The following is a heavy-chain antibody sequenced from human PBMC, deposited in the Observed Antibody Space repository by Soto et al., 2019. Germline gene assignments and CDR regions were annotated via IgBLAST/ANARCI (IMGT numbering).Heavy chain of an antibody. J-gene: IGHJ6*02. V-gene: IGHV4-59*01. CDR2: IYYSGST. CDR1: GVSISSYY. Sequence: AWETLSLTCTVSGVSISSYYWSWIRQPPGKGLEWIGYIYYSGSTNYNPSLKSRVTISVDTSKNQFSLKLSSVTAADTAVYYCARSMGYCSSTSCYHSKYYYYGMDVWGQGTTVTVSS. CDR3: ARSMGYCSSTSCYHSKYYYYGMDV. D-gene: IGHD2-2*01.